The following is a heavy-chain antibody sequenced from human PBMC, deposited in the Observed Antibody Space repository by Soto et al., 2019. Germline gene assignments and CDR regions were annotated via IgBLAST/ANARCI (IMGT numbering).Heavy chain of an antibody. D-gene: IGHD6-19*01. CDR2: IKSKTDGGTT. J-gene: IGHJ4*02. Sequence: VGSLSLSCAASGFTFSSAWMNWVRQAQGKGLEWVGRIKSKTDGGTTDYAAPVKGRFTISRDDSKNTLYLQMNSLKTEDTAVYYCTTTGYSSGWYVSGYGDQIDYWGQGTLVTVSS. V-gene: IGHV3-15*07. CDR3: TTTGYSSGWYVSGYGDQIDY. CDR1: GFTFSSAW.